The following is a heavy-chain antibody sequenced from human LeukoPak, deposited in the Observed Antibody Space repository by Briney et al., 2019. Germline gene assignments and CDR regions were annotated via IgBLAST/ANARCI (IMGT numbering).Heavy chain of an antibody. J-gene: IGHJ5*02. D-gene: IGHD2-2*01. V-gene: IGHV1-2*02. CDR3: ARDGSEYCSSNSCSVCFDP. CDR1: GYTFTGYY. Sequence: ASVKVSCKASGYTFTGYYMHWVRQAPGQGLEWMGWINPNSGGTNYAQKFRGRVTITRDTSISTAYMELSRLRSDDTAVYYCARDGSEYCSSNSCSVCFDPWGQGTLVTVSS. CDR2: INPNSGGT.